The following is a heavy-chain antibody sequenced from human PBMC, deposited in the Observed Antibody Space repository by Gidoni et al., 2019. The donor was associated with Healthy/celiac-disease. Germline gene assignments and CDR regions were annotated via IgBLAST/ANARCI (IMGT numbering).Heavy chain of an antibody. CDR2: ISSSSSYI. D-gene: IGHD2-2*01. CDR3: ARDVIDIVVVPAATLEGFDP. J-gene: IGHJ5*02. CDR1: GFPFSSYT. V-gene: IGHV3-21*01. Sequence: EVQLVESGGGLVKPGGPLRRSCPSSGFPFSSYTLTWVRQAPGKGLEWVASISSSSSYIDYADSVKGRLTISRDNAKNSLYLQMNSLRAEDTAVYYCARDVIDIVVVPAATLEGFDPWGQGTLVTVSS.